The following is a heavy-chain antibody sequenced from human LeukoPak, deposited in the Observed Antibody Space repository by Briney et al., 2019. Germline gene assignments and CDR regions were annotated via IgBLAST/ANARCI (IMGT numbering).Heavy chain of an antibody. V-gene: IGHV3-23*01. D-gene: IGHD1-26*01. Sequence: PGGSLRLFCSASGFTFSSYAMSWVPQAPGKGLEWVSGISTSGDRTYYADSVKGRFTISRDNSKNTLYLQMNSLRAEDTAEYYCARSAVGTSCCTAVDYWGQGTLVTVSS. CDR3: ARSAVGTSCCTAVDY. CDR2: ISTSGDRT. CDR1: GFTFSSYA. J-gene: IGHJ4*02.